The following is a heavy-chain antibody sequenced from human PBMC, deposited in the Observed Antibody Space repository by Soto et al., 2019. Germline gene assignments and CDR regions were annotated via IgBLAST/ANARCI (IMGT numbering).Heavy chain of an antibody. V-gene: IGHV1-8*01. CDR3: AGVGVTYYYYGMDV. D-gene: IGHD1-26*01. Sequence: ASLKVSCKASGYTFTSYDINWVLQATGQGLEWMGWMNPNSGNTGYAQKFQGRVTMTRNTSISTAYMELSSLRSEDTAVYYCAGVGVTYYYYGMDVWGQGTTVTVSS. CDR1: GYTFTSYD. CDR2: MNPNSGNT. J-gene: IGHJ6*02.